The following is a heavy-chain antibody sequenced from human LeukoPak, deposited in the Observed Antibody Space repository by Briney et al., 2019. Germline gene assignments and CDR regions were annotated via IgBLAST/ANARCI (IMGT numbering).Heavy chain of an antibody. CDR3: VGVFGDGYYYYGMDV. D-gene: IGHD3-10*02. J-gene: IGHJ6*02. CDR2: IYTSGST. V-gene: IGHV4-4*07. Sequence: SETLSLTCTVSGGSISSYYWSWIRQPAGKGLEWIGRIYTSGSTNYNPSLKSRVTMSVDTSKNQFSLKLSSVTAADTAVYYCVGVFGDGYYYYGMDVWGQGTTVTVSS. CDR1: GGSISSYY.